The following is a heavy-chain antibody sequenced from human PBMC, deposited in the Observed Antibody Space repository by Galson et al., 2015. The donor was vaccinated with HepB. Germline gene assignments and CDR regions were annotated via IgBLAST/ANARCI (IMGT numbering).Heavy chain of an antibody. CDR3: ARWSGSYSPSNHPDAFDI. D-gene: IGHD1-26*01. CDR1: GYTFTSYA. V-gene: IGHV1-3*01. J-gene: IGHJ3*02. Sequence: SVKVSCKASGYTFTSYAMHWVRQAPGQRLEWMGWINAGNGNTKYSQKFQGRVTITRDTSASTAYMELSSLRSEDTAVYYCARWSGSYSPSNHPDAFDIWGQGTMVTVSS. CDR2: INAGNGNT.